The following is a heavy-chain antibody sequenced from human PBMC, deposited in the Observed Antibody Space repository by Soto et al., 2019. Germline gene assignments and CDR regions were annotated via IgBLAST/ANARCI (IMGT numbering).Heavy chain of an antibody. J-gene: IGHJ4*02. CDR2: IYYSGST. Sequence: SETLSLTCTVSGGSISSSSYYWGWIRQPPGKGLEWIGSIYYSGSTYYNPSLKSRVTISVDTSKNQFSLKLSSVTAADTAVYYCASLAVAGAFFDYWGKGTLVTVSS. V-gene: IGHV4-39*01. D-gene: IGHD6-19*01. CDR3: ASLAVAGAFFDY. CDR1: GGSISSSSYY.